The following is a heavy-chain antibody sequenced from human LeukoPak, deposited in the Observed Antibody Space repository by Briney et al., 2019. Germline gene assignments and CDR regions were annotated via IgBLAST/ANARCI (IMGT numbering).Heavy chain of an antibody. CDR1: GYTFSGFY. CDR3: VRLRQQLVHVDFQH. Sequence: ASVKVSCEASGYTFSGFYMHWVRQAPGQGLEWMGWINPISGGTNYAQKFQGRVTMTRDTSISTAYMELSSLRSDDTAVYYCVRLRQQLVHVDFQHWGQGTLDTVSS. D-gene: IGHD6-13*01. V-gene: IGHV1-2*02. CDR2: INPISGGT. J-gene: IGHJ1*01.